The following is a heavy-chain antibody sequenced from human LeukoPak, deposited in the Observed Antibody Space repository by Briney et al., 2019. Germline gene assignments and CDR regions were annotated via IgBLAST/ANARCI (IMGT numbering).Heavy chain of an antibody. Sequence: SETLSLTCTVSGGSISSYYWSWIRQPPGKGLEWIGYIYYSGSTNYNPSLKSRVTISVDTSKNQFSLKLSSVTAADTAVYYCAGDDYGDFHFDYWGQGTLVTVSS. CDR2: IYYSGST. D-gene: IGHD4-17*01. V-gene: IGHV4-59*01. CDR1: GGSISSYY. CDR3: AGDDYGDFHFDY. J-gene: IGHJ4*02.